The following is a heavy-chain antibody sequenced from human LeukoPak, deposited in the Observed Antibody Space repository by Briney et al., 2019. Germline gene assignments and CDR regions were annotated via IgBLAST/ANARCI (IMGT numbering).Heavy chain of an antibody. CDR1: GYTFTGYY. CDR2: INTNTGNP. D-gene: IGHD3-22*01. CDR3: ARAYYYDSSGPPETSGYFDY. Sequence: ASVKVSCKASGYTFTGYYMHWVRQAPGQGLEWMGWINTNTGNPTYAQGFTGRFVFSLDTSVSTAYLQISSLKAEDTAVYYCARAYYYDSSGPPETSGYFDYWGQGTLVTVSS. V-gene: IGHV7-4-1*02. J-gene: IGHJ4*02.